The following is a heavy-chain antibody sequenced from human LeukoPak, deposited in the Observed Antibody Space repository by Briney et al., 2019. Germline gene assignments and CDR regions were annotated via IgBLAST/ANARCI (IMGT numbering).Heavy chain of an antibody. V-gene: IGHV4-59*01. CDR1: GGSISSYY. D-gene: IGHD6-13*01. CDR2: IYYSGST. CDR3: ARASVRIYIAAAEESLDAFDI. Sequence: SETLSLTCTVSGGSISSYYWSWIRQPPGKGLEWIGYIYYSGSTNHNPSLKSRVTISVDTSRNQLSLKLSSVTAADTAVYYCARASVRIYIAAAEESLDAFDIWGQGTMVTVSS. J-gene: IGHJ3*02.